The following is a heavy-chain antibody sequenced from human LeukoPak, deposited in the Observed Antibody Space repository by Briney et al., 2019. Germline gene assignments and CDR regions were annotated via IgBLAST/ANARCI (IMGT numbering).Heavy chain of an antibody. CDR3: ARLAQSSSGWYTSNDY. CDR2: IYYSGNT. Sequence: PSETLSLTCTVSGGSISSSTYFWGWIRQPPGKGLEWIGSIYYSGNTYYNPSLKGRVTISVDLSKNQFSLKLSSLTAADTALYYCARLAQSSSGWYTSNDYWGQGTLVTVSS. V-gene: IGHV4-39*01. J-gene: IGHJ4*02. D-gene: IGHD6-19*01. CDR1: GGSISSSTYF.